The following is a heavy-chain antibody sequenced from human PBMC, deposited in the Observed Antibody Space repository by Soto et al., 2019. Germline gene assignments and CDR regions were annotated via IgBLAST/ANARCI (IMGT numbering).Heavy chain of an antibody. V-gene: IGHV1-24*01. CDR1: GYTLTELS. J-gene: IGHJ4*02. CDR2: FDPEDGET. D-gene: IGHD6-19*01. CDR3: ATDLSSGWYSSFGY. Sequence: ASVKVSCKVSGYTLTELSMHWVRQAPGKGLEWMGGFDPEDGETIYAQKFQGRVTMTEDTSTDTAYMELSSLRSGDTAVYYCATDLSSGWYSSFGYWGQGTLVTVSS.